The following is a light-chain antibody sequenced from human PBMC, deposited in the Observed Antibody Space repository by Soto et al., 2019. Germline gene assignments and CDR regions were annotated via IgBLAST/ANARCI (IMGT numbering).Light chain of an antibody. V-gene: IGLV2-14*01. J-gene: IGLJ7*01. CDR3: SSYTTTSTAV. CDR1: SSDIGASNY. Sequence: QSVLTQPASVSGSPGQAITISCTGTSSDIGASNYVSWYQQYPGKAPKLMIYEVSNLPSGVSNRFSGSKSGNTACLTISGLQAEVEVDYFCSSYTTTSTAVFGGGTQLTVL. CDR2: EVS.